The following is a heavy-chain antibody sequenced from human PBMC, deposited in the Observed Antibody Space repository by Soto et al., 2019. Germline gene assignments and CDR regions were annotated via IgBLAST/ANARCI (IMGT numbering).Heavy chain of an antibody. Sequence: SETLSLTCTVSGGSISSSGYYWGWIRQPPGKGLEWIGSFYYSGSTYYNPSLKSRVTISVDTSKNQFSLKLSSVTAADTAVYYCARLSATVTIYYYYYYMDLWGKGTTVTVSS. D-gene: IGHD4-4*01. J-gene: IGHJ6*03. CDR2: FYYSGST. CDR1: GGSISSSGYY. V-gene: IGHV4-39*01. CDR3: ARLSATVTIYYYYYYMDL.